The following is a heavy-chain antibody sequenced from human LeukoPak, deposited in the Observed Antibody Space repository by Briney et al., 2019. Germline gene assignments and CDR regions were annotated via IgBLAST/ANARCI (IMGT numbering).Heavy chain of an antibody. Sequence: GESLQISCKGSGYSFTSYWLGWVRQMPGKGLEWMGIIYPGDSDTRYSPSFQGQVTISADKSISTAYLQWSSLKASDTAMYYCARMVYSVAGSVDYWGQGTLVTVSS. J-gene: IGHJ4*02. CDR3: ARMVYSVAGSVDY. D-gene: IGHD6-19*01. CDR2: IYPGDSDT. CDR1: GYSFTSYW. V-gene: IGHV5-51*01.